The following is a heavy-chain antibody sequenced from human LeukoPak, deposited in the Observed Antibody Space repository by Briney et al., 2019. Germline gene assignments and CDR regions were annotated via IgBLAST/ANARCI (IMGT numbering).Heavy chain of an antibody. D-gene: IGHD6-19*01. CDR3: VKNNGWFHLAQ. CDR2: IKTDGSVT. J-gene: IGHJ4*02. CDR1: GFNFRDHW. Sequence: SGGSLRLSCAASGFNFRDHWMDWVRQAPGKGLEWVGHIKTDGSVTYYLDSLRGRFSISRDNTNNALYLQMNSLRVEDTAVYYCVKNNGWFHLAQWGQGTLVTVSS. V-gene: IGHV3-7*03.